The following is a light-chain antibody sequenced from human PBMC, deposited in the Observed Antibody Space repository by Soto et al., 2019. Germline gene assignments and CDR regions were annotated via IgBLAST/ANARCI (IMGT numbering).Light chain of an antibody. Sequence: DLQMTQSPSSLSASVGDRVTITCRASQSISSYLNWYQQKPGKAPKLLIYAASSLQSGVPSRFSGSGSGTDFTLTISSLQPEDFATYYCQQSYSTPRTFGQGTKVGIK. J-gene: IGKJ1*01. V-gene: IGKV1-39*01. CDR1: QSISSY. CDR2: AAS. CDR3: QQSYSTPRT.